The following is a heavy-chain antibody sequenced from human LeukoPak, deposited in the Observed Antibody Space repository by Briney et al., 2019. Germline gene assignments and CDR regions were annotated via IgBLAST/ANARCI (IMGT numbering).Heavy chain of an antibody. D-gene: IGHD3-22*01. CDR2: INSSVGST. Sequence: ASVKVSCKASGYTFTIYYMHRVRQAPGQGLEWMGIINSSVGSTTYAPKFQGRATMTRDTSTNTLYMDLSSLRSEDTAVYYCARGYGEYYYDRGGCFDYWGQGTLVTVSS. J-gene: IGHJ4*02. V-gene: IGHV1-46*01. CDR3: ARGYGEYYYDRGGCFDY. CDR1: GYTFTIYY.